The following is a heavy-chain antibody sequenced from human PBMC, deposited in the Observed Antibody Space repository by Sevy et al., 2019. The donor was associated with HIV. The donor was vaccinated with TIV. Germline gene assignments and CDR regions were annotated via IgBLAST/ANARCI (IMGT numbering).Heavy chain of an antibody. Sequence: GGSLRLSCAVSGFTFRDYFMTWIRQAPGRGLEWVSYISGSATTIYYADSVKGRFTISRDSANNSLYLQMNSLRAEDTAVYYCARDHTKLGYCSSTSCPADFDYWGQETLVTVSS. CDR3: ARDHTKLGYCSSTSCPADFDY. CDR1: GFTFRDYF. D-gene: IGHD2-2*01. J-gene: IGHJ4*02. V-gene: IGHV3-11*01. CDR2: ISGSATTI.